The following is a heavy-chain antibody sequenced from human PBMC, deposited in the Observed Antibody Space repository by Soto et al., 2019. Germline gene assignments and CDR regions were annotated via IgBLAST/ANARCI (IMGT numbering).Heavy chain of an antibody. CDR3: ARQPIGTVTPDY. CDR1: GFSLSNYW. CDR2: IDRAGYSS. D-gene: IGHD4-17*01. V-gene: IGHV3-74*01. J-gene: IGHJ4*02. Sequence: EVQLVESGGGVVQPGGSLRLSCAASGFSLSNYWMHWVRQVPGEGLVWVSRIDRAGYSSTYAEPMKGRFTISRDNAKNTLYLQINSLRAEDTAVYYCARQPIGTVTPDYWGQGTLVTVSS.